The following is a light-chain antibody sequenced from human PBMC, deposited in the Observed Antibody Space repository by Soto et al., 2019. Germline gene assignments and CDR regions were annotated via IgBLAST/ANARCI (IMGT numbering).Light chain of an antibody. CDR2: DVT. CDR1: SSDVGGYNY. Sequence: QSVLTQPVSVSGSPGQSITISCTGTSSDVGGYNYVSWYQQHPDIAPKLMIYDVTNRPSGVSNRFSGPKSGNTASLTISGLQAEDEADYYCSSYASSSSLVFGTGTKVTVL. V-gene: IGLV2-14*03. CDR3: SSYASSSSLV. J-gene: IGLJ1*01.